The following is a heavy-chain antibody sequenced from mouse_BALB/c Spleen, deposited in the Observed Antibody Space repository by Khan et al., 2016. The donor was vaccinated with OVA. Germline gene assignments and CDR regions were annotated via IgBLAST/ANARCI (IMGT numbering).Heavy chain of an antibody. V-gene: IGHV1-69*02. D-gene: IGHD2-13*01. CDR1: GYTFTNYW. CDR2: IYPSDSYT. J-gene: IGHJ2*01. Sequence: QVQLQQSGAELVRPGASVKLSCKASGYTFTNYWINWVKQGPGQGLEWIGNIYPSDSYTNYNQKFKDKATLTVDKFSSTAYMQLSSPTSEGSAVYYCTRGDPGNFDFWGQGTTLTVSS. CDR3: TRGDPGNFDF.